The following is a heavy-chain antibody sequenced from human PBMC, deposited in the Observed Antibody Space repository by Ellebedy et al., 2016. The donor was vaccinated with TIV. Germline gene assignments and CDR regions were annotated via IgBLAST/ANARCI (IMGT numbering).Heavy chain of an antibody. CDR3: ARHQNRAFDI. CDR2: IHHSAGT. D-gene: IGHD2/OR15-2a*01. Sequence: SETLSLXXAVFGGSFSDYWWSWVRQPPGKGLEWIGEIHHSAGTKYNPSLKSRLTISGDTSKNQFSLKLTSVTAADTAVYYCARHQNRAFDIWGQGTMVTVSS. J-gene: IGHJ3*02. V-gene: IGHV4-34*01. CDR1: GGSFSDYW.